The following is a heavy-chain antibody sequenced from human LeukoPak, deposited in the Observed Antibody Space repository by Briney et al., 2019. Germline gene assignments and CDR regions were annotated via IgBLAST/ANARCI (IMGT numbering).Heavy chain of an antibody. Sequence: NPSQTLSLTCTVSGGSISSGGYYWSWIRQHPGKGLEWIGYIYYSGSTNYNPSLKSRVTISVDTSKNQFSLKLSSVTAADTAVYYCARGHCSSTSCYVVRWFDPWGQGTLVTVSS. D-gene: IGHD2-2*01. CDR3: ARGHCSSTSCYVVRWFDP. J-gene: IGHJ5*02. CDR2: IYYSGST. V-gene: IGHV4-31*03. CDR1: GGSISSGGYY.